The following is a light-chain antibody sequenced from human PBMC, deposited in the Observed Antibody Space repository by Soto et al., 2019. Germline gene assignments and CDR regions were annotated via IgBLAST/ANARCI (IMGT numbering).Light chain of an antibody. Sequence: QSALTQPASVSGSPGQSITISCTGTSSDVGGYNYVSWYQQHPGKAPKLMIYDVSNRPSGVSNRFSGSKSRNTAPLTISGLQAEDEADYYCSSYTSKVFGGGTKLTVL. CDR1: SSDVGGYNY. CDR3: SSYTSKV. V-gene: IGLV2-14*01. CDR2: DVS. J-gene: IGLJ2*01.